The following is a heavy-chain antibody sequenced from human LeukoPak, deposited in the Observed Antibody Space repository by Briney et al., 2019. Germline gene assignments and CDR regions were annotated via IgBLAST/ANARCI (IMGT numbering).Heavy chain of an antibody. CDR2: INHSGST. J-gene: IGHJ6*02. D-gene: IGHD5-24*01. V-gene: IGHV4-34*01. CDR3: ARVRSRDGYLGFYYYYGMDV. CDR1: GGSFSGYY. Sequence: SETLSLTCAVYGGSFSGYYWSWIRQPPGKGLEWIGEINHSGSTNYNPSLKSRVTISVDTSKNQFSLKLSSVTAADTAVYYCARVRSRDGYLGFYYYYGMDVWGQGTTVTVSS.